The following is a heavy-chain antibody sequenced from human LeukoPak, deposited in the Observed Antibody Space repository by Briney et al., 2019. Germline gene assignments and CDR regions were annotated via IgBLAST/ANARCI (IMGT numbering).Heavy chain of an antibody. CDR2: ISSSSSYI. Sequence: PGGSLRLSCAASGFTFSSYSMNWVRQARGKWLEWVSSISSSSSYIYYADSVKGRFTISRDNAKNSLYLQMNSLSAEDTAVYYCARDLASVTMVRGVLDYWGQGTLVTVSS. D-gene: IGHD3-10*01. J-gene: IGHJ4*02. CDR3: ARDLASVTMVRGVLDY. CDR1: GFTFSSYS. V-gene: IGHV3-21*01.